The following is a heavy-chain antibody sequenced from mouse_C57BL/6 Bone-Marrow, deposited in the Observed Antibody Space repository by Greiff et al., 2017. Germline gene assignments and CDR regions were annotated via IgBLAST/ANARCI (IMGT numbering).Heavy chain of an antibody. CDR1: GYTFTSYW. J-gene: IGHJ3*01. Sequence: VQLQQPGAELVKPGASVKLSCKASGYTFTSYWMHWVKQRPGQGLEWIGMIHPNSGSTNYNEKFKSKATLTVDKSSSTAYMQLSSLTSEDSAVYYCAIEGYSNYFPWFAYWGQGTLVTVSA. D-gene: IGHD2-5*01. V-gene: IGHV1-64*01. CDR2: IHPNSGST. CDR3: AIEGYSNYFPWFAY.